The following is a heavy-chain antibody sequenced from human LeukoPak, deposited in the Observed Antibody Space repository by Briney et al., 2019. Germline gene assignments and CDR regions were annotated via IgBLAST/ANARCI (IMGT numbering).Heavy chain of an antibody. CDR2: IYHSGST. CDR3: ARLSLTGTTLY. Sequence: PSETLSLTCTVSAYSISSDYYWGWIRPPPRKGPEGIGRIYHSGSTYYNPSLKRQVTISVDPPKLQFSLKLSSVTASDTAVYYCARLSLTGTTLYWGQGTLVTVSS. D-gene: IGHD1-7*01. V-gene: IGHV4-38-2*02. CDR1: AYSISSDYY. J-gene: IGHJ4*02.